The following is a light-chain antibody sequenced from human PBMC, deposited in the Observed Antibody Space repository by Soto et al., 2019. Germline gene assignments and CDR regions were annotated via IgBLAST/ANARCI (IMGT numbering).Light chain of an antibody. Sequence: QSALTQPRSVSGSPGQSVTISCTGTSSDVGGYDYVSWFQHHPGKVPKLMIYDVTKRPSGVPDRFSASKSGNTASLTISGLQAEDEADFFCCSYAGNGAWVFGGGTKLTVL. CDR3: CSYAGNGAWV. CDR2: DVT. V-gene: IGLV2-11*01. J-gene: IGLJ3*02. CDR1: SSDVGGYDY.